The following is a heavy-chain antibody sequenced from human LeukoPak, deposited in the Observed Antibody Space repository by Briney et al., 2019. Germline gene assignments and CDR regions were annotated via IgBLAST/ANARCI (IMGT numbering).Heavy chain of an antibody. CDR3: ARGPTRYYFDC. V-gene: IGHV4-59*01. CDR2: IFYSGST. J-gene: IGHJ4*02. CDR1: SGSISSYY. Sequence: PSETLSLTCTVSSGSISSYYWSWTRQPPGKGLEWIGYIFYSGSTNYNPSLKSRVTISVDTSKNQFSLGLSSVTAADTAVYYCARGPTRYYFDCWGQGTLVTVSS.